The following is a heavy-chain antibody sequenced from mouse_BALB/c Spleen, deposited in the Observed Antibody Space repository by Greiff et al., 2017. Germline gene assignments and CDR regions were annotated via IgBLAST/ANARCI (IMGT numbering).Heavy chain of an antibody. J-gene: IGHJ1*01. Sequence: VQLVESGPGLVAPSQSLSITCTVSGFSLTGYGVHWVRQPPGKGLEWLGMIWGDGSTDYNSALKSRLSISKDNSKSQVFLKMNSLQTDDTARYYCARDGDGSSFWYFDDWGAGTTVTVSS. CDR1: GFSLTGYG. CDR3: ARDGDGSSFWYFDD. V-gene: IGHV2-6-7*01. CDR2: IWGDGST. D-gene: IGHD1-1*01.